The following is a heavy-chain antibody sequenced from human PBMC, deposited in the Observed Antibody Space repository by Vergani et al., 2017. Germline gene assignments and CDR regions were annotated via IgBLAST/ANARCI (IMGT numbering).Heavy chain of an antibody. CDR2: FFPVFGTP. J-gene: IGHJ1*01. V-gene: IGHV1-69*12. CDR1: GGSLSTYA. D-gene: IGHD1-1*01. Sequence: QVLLTQSGAEVKKPGSSVKVSCKASGGSLSTYAFVWVRLAPAQGLEWMGGFFPVFGTPTYAQKFQGRVTIDADESTSTTSMTVSSLKSEDTAVYFCATKSCGTPGCQIGYFREWGQGTLVTVSS. CDR3: ATKSCGTPGCQIGYFRE.